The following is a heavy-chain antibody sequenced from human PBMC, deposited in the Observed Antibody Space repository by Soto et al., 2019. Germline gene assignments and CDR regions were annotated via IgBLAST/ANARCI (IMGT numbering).Heavy chain of an antibody. D-gene: IGHD1-1*01. CDR2: IFYRGNT. CDR3: TRHAIIPKLQYGMDV. CDR1: GGSISSSSYY. Sequence: SETLSLTCTVSGGSISSSSYYWGWIRQPPGKGLEWIGYIFYRGNTLYNPSLQSRVTISVDTSKNQFFLGLTSVTAADTAVYYCTRHAIIPKLQYGMDVWGQGASVTVSS. V-gene: IGHV4-61*05. J-gene: IGHJ6*02.